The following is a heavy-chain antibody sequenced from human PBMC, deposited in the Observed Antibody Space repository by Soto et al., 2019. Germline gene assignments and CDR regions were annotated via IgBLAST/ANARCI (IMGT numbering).Heavy chain of an antibody. D-gene: IGHD6-19*01. J-gene: IGHJ6*03. CDR2: INHLGSI. Sequence: SETLSLTCVVSGGSLRDYFWSWIRQPPGMALEWIGEINHLGSINYNPSLKSRVTMSVDTSKNQFSLTLNSVTAADTATYYCARGGISQCAYFYYLAFWARRTKGIGSS. V-gene: IGHV4-34*01. CDR1: GGSLRDYF. CDR3: ARGGISQCAYFYYLAF.